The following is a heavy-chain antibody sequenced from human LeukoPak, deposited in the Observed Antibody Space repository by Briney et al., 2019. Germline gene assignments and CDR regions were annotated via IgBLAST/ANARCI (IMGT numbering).Heavy chain of an antibody. V-gene: IGHV3-15*01. Sequence: GGSLRLSCATSGFTFSNAWMNWVRQAPGKGLEWVGRIKSKTDGATKDYAAHVKGSFATSTDDSKKTLYLQMNGLKTEDTAVYYCTTGQVVDYEASGYSALDYWGQGDLVTVSS. J-gene: IGHJ4*02. D-gene: IGHD3-22*01. CDR3: TTGQVVDYEASGYSALDY. CDR1: GFTFSNAW. CDR2: IKSKTDGATK.